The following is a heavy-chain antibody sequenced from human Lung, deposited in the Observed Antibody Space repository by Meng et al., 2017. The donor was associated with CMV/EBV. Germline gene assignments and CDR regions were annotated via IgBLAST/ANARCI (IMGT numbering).Heavy chain of an antibody. CDR1: GFNLRDYE. Sequence: GESXKISCVVSGFNLRDYEVNWVRQAPGKGLEWVAYMTTSGNSIHYAASVRGRFTISRDNAQNSFFLHMDSLRVEDTAVYYCARDMDYTSAAYDYWGQRTLVTVSS. J-gene: IGHJ4*02. CDR3: ARDMDYTSAAYDY. D-gene: IGHD2-2*02. CDR2: MTTSGNSI. V-gene: IGHV3-48*03.